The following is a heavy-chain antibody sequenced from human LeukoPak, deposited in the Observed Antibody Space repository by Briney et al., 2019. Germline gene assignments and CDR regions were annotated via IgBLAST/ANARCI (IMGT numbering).Heavy chain of an antibody. CDR2: IKHDGSEK. J-gene: IGHJ4*02. CDR1: GGSISSYY. Sequence: ETLSLTCTVSGGSISSYYWSWVRQAPGKGLEWVASIKHDGSEKYYVDSVRGRFTISRDNTMNSLYLQMSSLRAEDTAVYYCAKDRGWLQPIDYWGQGTLVTVSS. CDR3: AKDRGWLQPIDY. V-gene: IGHV3-7*01. D-gene: IGHD5-24*01.